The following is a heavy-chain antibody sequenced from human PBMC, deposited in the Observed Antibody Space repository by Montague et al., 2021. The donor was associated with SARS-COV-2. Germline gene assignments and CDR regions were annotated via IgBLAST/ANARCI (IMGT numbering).Heavy chain of an antibody. CDR2: INQSGST. J-gene: IGHJ4*02. D-gene: IGHD3-10*01. V-gene: IGHV4-34*01. CDR3: ATSSSRSYYVGLDY. CDR1: GGSFSGFQ. Sequence: SETLSLTCALYGGSFSGFQWSWIRQSPGKGLEWIGEINQSGSTKYNVSLKSRLTMSLDTSKNQVSLKLSSVTAADTAVYYCATSSSRSYYVGLDYWGQGTLVTVTS.